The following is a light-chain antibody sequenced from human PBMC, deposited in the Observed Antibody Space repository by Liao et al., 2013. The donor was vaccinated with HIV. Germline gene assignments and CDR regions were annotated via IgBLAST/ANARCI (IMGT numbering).Light chain of an antibody. CDR1: NLGNKF. CDR3: QAWDRGMGV. Sequence: SFDLTQPPSLSVSPGQTATITCSGDNLGNKFVCWYQQRPGQSPVVVIYQDTRRPSGIPERFSGSNSGNTATLTISGAQAMDEGDYYCQAWDRGMGVFGTGTKVTVL. J-gene: IGLJ1*01. V-gene: IGLV3-1*01. CDR2: QDT.